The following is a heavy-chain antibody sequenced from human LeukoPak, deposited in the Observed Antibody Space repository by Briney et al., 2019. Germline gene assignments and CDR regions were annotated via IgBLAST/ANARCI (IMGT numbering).Heavy chain of an antibody. V-gene: IGHV3-23*01. D-gene: IGHD2-15*01. CDR2: ISGSGGST. CDR1: GFTFSNSA. J-gene: IGHJ4*02. Sequence: GGSLRLSCAASGFTFSNSAMSWVRQAPGKGLEWVSAISGSGGSTYYADSVKGRFTISRDNSKNTLYLQMNSLRAEDTAVYYCAEEYCSGGSCYCSRWGQGTLVTVSS. CDR3: AEEYCSGGSCYCSR.